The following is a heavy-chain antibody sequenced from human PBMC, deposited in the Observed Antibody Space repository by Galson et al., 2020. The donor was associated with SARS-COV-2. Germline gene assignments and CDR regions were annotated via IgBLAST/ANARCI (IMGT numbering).Heavy chain of an antibody. V-gene: IGHV1-2*06. D-gene: IGHD6-13*01. CDR3: GREVRATAAAGFDY. Sequence: ASVKVSCKASGYSFTGYYLHWVRQAPGQGLDWMGRINPNTGGPNYAQKFQGRVAMTRDTSINTTDMELSRLRADDTAVYYCGREVRATAAAGFDYGGPGTLLAVS. J-gene: IGHJ4*02. CDR2: INPNTGGP. CDR1: GYSFTGYY.